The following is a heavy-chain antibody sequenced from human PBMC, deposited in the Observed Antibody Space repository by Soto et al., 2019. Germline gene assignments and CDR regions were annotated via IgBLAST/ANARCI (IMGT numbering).Heavy chain of an antibody. CDR3: ATRGVGSTSPHRGGYYYYGMDV. D-gene: IGHD2-2*01. Sequence: GGSLRLSCAASGFTFSSYAMSWVRQAPGKGLEWVSAISGSGGSTYYADSVKGRFTISRDNSKNTLYLQMNSLRAEDTAVYYCATRGVGSTSPHRGGYYYYGMDVWGQGTTVTVSS. CDR2: ISGSGGST. V-gene: IGHV3-23*01. CDR1: GFTFSSYA. J-gene: IGHJ6*02.